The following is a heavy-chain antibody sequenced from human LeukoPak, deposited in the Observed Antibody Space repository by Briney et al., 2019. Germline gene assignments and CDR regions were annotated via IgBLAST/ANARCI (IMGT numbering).Heavy chain of an antibody. D-gene: IGHD6-13*01. CDR1: GGSFSGYY. Sequence: SETLSLTCAVYGGSFSGYYWSWIRQPPGKGLEWIGEINHSGSTNYNPSLKSRVTISVDTSKNQFSLKLSSVTAADTAVYYCARLGSSSHYPSPLDYWGQGTLVTVSS. CDR2: INHSGST. V-gene: IGHV4-34*01. J-gene: IGHJ4*02. CDR3: ARLGSSSHYPSPLDY.